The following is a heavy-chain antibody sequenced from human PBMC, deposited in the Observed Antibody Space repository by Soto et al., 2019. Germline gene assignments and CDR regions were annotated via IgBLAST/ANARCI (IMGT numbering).Heavy chain of an antibody. CDR2: ISASSGST. CDR3: VKGAWLDY. J-gene: IGHJ4*02. Sequence: PGGSLRLSCAASGFTFSTFHMTWVRQPPGKGLGWVSLISASSGSTYYADSGQGRCPISKDTSKNTLYLQMNSLRAEDTALYFCVKGAWLDYWGQGNMVTVSS. CDR1: GFTFSTFH. V-gene: IGHV3-23*01.